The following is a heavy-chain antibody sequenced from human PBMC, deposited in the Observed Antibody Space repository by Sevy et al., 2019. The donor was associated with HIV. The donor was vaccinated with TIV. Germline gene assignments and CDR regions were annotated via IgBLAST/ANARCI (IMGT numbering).Heavy chain of an antibody. D-gene: IGHD3-16*01. J-gene: IGHJ4*02. CDR1: GFTFSSYA. CDR3: AKPDYDYVWGADY. CDR2: ISGSGGST. V-gene: IGHV3-23*01. Sequence: GGSLRLSCAASGFTFSSYAMSWVRQAPGKGLEWVSAISGSGGSTYYANSVKGRFTISRDNSKNTLYLQMNSLRAEDTAVYYCAKPDYDYVWGADYWGQGTLVTVSS.